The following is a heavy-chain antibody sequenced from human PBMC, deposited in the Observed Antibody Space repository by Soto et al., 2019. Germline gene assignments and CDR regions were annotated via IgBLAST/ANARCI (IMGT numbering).Heavy chain of an antibody. CDR2: ISAYNGNT. CDR1: GYTFTSYA. D-gene: IGHD6-19*01. CDR3: ARSVPPAVY. J-gene: IGHJ4*02. V-gene: IGHV1-18*01. Sequence: QVQLVQSGAEVKKPGASVKVSCKASGYTFTSYAISWVRQAPGQGLEWMGWISAYNGNTNYAQKLQGRVTMTTDTTTTTPYMELRGLRSDDTAVYYCARSVPPAVYWGQGTLVTVSS.